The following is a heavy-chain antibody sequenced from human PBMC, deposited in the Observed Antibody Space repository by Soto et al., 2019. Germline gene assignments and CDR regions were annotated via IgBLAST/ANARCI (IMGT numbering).Heavy chain of an antibody. V-gene: IGHV3-53*01. D-gene: IGHD1-7*01. J-gene: IGHJ6*04. Sequence: GGSLRLSCAASGFTVSSNYMSCVRQAPGKGLEWVSVIYSGVSTYYADSVKGRFTISRDNSKNTLYLQMNSLRAEDTAVYYCAGSKRGITGTPGYYYYGMDVWGKGTTVTVSS. CDR2: IYSGVST. CDR1: GFTVSSNY. CDR3: AGSKRGITGTPGYYYYGMDV.